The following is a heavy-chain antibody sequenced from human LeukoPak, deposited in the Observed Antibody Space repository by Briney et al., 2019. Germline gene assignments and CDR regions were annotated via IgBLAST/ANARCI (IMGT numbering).Heavy chain of an antibody. CDR1: GFTFSSYI. V-gene: IGHV3-64D*09. Sequence: GGSLRLSCSASGFTFSSYIMHWARQAPGKGLEYVSAITSNGDTTYYADSVKGRSTISIDNSKNTLYLQMRSLRAEDTAVYYCVKDDSYYYDSSGRDSWGQGTLVTVSS. J-gene: IGHJ4*02. D-gene: IGHD3-22*01. CDR2: ITSNGDTT. CDR3: VKDDSYYYDSSGRDS.